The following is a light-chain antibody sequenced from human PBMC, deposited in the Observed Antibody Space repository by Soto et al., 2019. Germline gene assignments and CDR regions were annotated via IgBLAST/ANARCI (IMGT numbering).Light chain of an antibody. CDR3: QQYNVYWT. V-gene: IGKV1-5*03. Sequence: DIPMTQSPSTLSASVGDTVTITCRASQSINIWLAWYQQKPGRAPKLIIYLDSTLASGVPSGFSGSGSGTEFTLTISSVQPDDFATYYCQQYNVYWTFGQGTRVEVK. CDR2: LDS. CDR1: QSINIW. J-gene: IGKJ1*01.